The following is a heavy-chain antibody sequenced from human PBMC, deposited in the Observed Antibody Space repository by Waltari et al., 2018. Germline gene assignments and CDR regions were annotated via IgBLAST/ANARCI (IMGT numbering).Heavy chain of an antibody. V-gene: IGHV1-2*06. D-gene: IGHD3-10*01. CDR3: ATARWLGAFDI. CDR1: GYTFTGYY. J-gene: IGHJ3*02. Sequence: QVQLVQSGAEVKKPGASVKVSCKASGYTFTGYYMHWVRQAPGQGLEWMGRINPNSGGTNYAQKFQGRVTMTRDTSISTAYMELNSLRAEDTAVYYCATARWLGAFDIWGQGTMVTVSS. CDR2: INPNSGGT.